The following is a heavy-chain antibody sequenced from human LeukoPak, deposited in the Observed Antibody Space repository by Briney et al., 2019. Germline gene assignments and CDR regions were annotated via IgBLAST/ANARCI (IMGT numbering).Heavy chain of an antibody. Sequence: GGSLRLSCAASGFTFSSYAMSWVRQAPGKGLEWVSAISGSGGSTYYADSVKGRFTISRDNSKNTLYLQMNSLRAEDTAVYYCAKEKRGSYYVGGGYFDYWGQGTLVTVSS. CDR3: AKEKRGSYYVGGGYFDY. CDR1: GFTFSSYA. CDR2: ISGSGGST. D-gene: IGHD1-26*01. J-gene: IGHJ4*02. V-gene: IGHV3-23*01.